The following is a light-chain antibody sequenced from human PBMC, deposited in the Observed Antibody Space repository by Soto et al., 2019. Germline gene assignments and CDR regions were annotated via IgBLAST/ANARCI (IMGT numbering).Light chain of an antibody. V-gene: IGLV1-51*01. Sequence: QSVLTQPPSVSAAPGQMVTISCSGSSSNIGSNYVSWYQQVPGTAPKLLIYDNNMRPSGIPDRFSGSKSGTSATLGITGLQTGDEADHYCVTWDISLSAGRVFGGGTKLTVL. CDR1: SSNIGSNY. CDR3: VTWDISLSAGRV. CDR2: DNN. J-gene: IGLJ3*02.